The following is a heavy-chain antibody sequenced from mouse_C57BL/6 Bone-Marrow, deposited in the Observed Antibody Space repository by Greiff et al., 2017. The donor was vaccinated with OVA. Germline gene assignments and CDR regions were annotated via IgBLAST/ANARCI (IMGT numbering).Heavy chain of an antibody. D-gene: IGHD4-1*01. V-gene: IGHV1-61*01. J-gene: IGHJ2*01. CDR2: IYPSDSET. CDR3: ARSILGFDY. Sequence: VQLQQPGAELVRPGSSVKLSCKASGYTFTSYWMDWVKQRPGQGLEWIGNIYPSDSETHYNQKFKDKATLTVDKSSSTAYMQLSSLTSEDSAVYYCARSILGFDYWGQGTTLTVSS. CDR1: GYTFTSYW.